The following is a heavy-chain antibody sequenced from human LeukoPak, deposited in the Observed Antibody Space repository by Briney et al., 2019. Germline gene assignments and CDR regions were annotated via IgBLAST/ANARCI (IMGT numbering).Heavy chain of an antibody. CDR3: ARDEGSTYNQLDY. CDR1: GYTFDNFY. D-gene: IGHD1-14*01. V-gene: IGHV1-2*02. J-gene: IGHJ4*02. Sequence: ASVKVSCKASGYTFDNFYIHWVRQALGQGPEWMGWINGNDGSTNYAQKFQGRVTMTRVTAISTVYMDLSGLRPDDTAIYYCARDEGSTYNQLDYWGQGTLVTVSS. CDR2: INGNDGST.